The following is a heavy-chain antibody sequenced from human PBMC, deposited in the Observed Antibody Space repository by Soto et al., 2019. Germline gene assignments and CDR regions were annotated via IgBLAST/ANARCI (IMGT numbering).Heavy chain of an antibody. CDR1: GVSIIDTSYY. J-gene: IGHJ4*01. CDR3: ARQGSY. V-gene: IGHV4-39*01. Sequence: PSETLSLTCNVSGVSIIDTSYYWGWIRQPPGKGLVWIGTIYFNGNTFYNPSLKSRLTISVDTSKNQISLRLTSVTAADTAVYYCARQGSYWGQGTLVTVSS. CDR2: IYFNGNT.